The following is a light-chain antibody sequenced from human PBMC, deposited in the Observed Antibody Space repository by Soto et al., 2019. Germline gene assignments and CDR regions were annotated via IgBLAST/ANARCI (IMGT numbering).Light chain of an antibody. CDR2: LGS. CDR3: MQALQTPIT. CDR1: RSPRHSNGSNY. Sequence: DIVMTQSPLSLPVTPGEPASISSSPSRSPRHSNGSNYLDWYLQKPGQSQQLLIYLGSNRASGVPDRFSGSGSGTDFTLKISRVEAEDVGVYYCMQALQTPITFGQGTRLEIK. V-gene: IGKV2-28*01. J-gene: IGKJ5*01.